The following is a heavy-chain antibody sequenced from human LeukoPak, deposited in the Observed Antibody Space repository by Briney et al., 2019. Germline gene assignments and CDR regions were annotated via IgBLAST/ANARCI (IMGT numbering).Heavy chain of an antibody. CDR3: ARETSLAGFASGLGFNY. Sequence: SETLSLTCTVSGGSISGWYWSWIRQPPGKGLEWIGYIYGSGNTNYNPSLKSRVTMSIDTSKNQFSLKLTSVTAADTATYYCARETSLAGFASGLGFNYWGQGILITVSS. CDR2: IYGSGNT. CDR1: GGSISGWY. J-gene: IGHJ4*02. V-gene: IGHV4-59*01. D-gene: IGHD6-19*01.